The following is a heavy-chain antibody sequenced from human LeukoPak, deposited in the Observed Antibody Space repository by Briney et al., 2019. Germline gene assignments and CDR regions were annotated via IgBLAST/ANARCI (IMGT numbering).Heavy chain of an antibody. V-gene: IGHV3-74*01. J-gene: IGHJ4*02. D-gene: IGHD5-24*01. CDR3: ARRNRDGYNDGGDY. CDR1: GFTFSSYW. CDR2: INSDGSST. Sequence: GGSPRLSCAASGFTFSSYWMHWVRQAPGKGLVWVSHINSDGSSTSYADSVKGRFTISRDNAKNTLYLQMNSLRAEDTAVYYCARRNRDGYNDGGDYWGQGTLVTVSS.